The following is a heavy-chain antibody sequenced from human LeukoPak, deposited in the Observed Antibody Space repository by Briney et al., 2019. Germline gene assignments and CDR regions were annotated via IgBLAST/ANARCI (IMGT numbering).Heavy chain of an antibody. D-gene: IGHD6-13*01. J-gene: IGHJ4*02. V-gene: IGHV3-23*01. CDR3: AKGVAAVSI. CDR1: GFIFSNYG. CDR2: VPGSGGST. Sequence: PGGSLRLSCADSGFIFSNYGMSWVRQAPGKGLEWVSAVPGSGGSTFYADSVKGRFTISRDNSKNTLYLQMNSLRTDDTAVYYCAKGVAAVSIWGQGTLVTVSS.